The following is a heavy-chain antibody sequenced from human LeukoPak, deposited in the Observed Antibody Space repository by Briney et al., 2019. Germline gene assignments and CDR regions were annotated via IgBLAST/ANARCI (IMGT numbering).Heavy chain of an antibody. CDR1: GFTLGDYC. CDR3: ARVRKQYYYDNSHHRDASDV. J-gene: IGHJ3*01. Sequence: GGSLRLSCAASGFTLGDYCMYWVRQAPGKGLEWVSDISWDGNNIYYADPVKGPFTISRDSSKNSRHLQMNSLRAEDTAVYYCARVRKQYYYDNSHHRDASDVWGQGTMVIVSS. CDR2: ISWDGNNI. D-gene: IGHD3-22*01. V-gene: IGHV3-33*07.